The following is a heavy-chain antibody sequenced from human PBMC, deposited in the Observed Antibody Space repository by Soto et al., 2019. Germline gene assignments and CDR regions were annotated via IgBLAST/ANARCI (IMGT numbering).Heavy chain of an antibody. D-gene: IGHD2-15*01. Sequence: SVKVSCKASGYTFTGYYMHWVRQAPGQGLEWMGWINPNSGGTNYAQKFQGRVTMTRDTSISTAYMELSRLRSDDTAVYYCARGVVVVADLKDYYYGMDVCRQGTTVT. V-gene: IGHV1-2*02. J-gene: IGHJ6*02. CDR3: ARGVVVVADLKDYYYGMDV. CDR2: INPNSGGT. CDR1: GYTFTGYY.